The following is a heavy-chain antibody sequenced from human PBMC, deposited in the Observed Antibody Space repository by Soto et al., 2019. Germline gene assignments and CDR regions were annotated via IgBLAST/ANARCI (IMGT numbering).Heavy chain of an antibody. CDR2: ISYDGSNK. D-gene: IGHD2-2*01. CDR1: GFTFSSYG. J-gene: IGHJ5*02. Sequence: QVQLVESGGGVVQPGRSLRLSCAASGFTFSSYGMHWVRQAPGKGLEWVAVISYDGSNKYYADSVKGRFTISRDNSKNTLYLQMNSLRAEDTAVYYCAKDYCTSTSCYEDNNWFNPWSQGTLVTVTS. V-gene: IGHV3-30*18. CDR3: AKDYCTSTSCYEDNNWFNP.